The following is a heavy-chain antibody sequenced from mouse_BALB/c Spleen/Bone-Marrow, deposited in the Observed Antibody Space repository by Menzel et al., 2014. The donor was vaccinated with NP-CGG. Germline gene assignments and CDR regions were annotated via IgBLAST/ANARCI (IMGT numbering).Heavy chain of an antibody. J-gene: IGHJ4*01. CDR2: TYPGDGDT. V-gene: IGHV1-87*01. D-gene: IGHD2-4*01. CDR3: ARGNYEGAMDY. Sequence: QVQLQQSGAELARPGASVKLSCKASGYTFTGYWMQWVKQRPGQGLEWIGATYPGDGDTRYTQKFKGKATLTAEKSSSTAYMQLSSLASEDSAVYYCARGNYEGAMDYWGQGTAVTVSS. CDR1: GYTFTGYW.